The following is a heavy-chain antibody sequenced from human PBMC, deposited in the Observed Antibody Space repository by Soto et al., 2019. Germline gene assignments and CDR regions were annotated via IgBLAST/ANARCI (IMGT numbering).Heavy chain of an antibody. CDR3: ARDTGDYIFDC. Sequence: EVQLVESGGGLVKPGGSLRLSCAASGFTFSSYSMNWVRQAPGKGLEWVSSISSSSSYIYYADSVKGRFTISRDNAKNSLYLKMNSLGAEDTAVYYCARDTGDYIFDCWGQGTLVTVSS. D-gene: IGHD4-17*01. V-gene: IGHV3-21*01. J-gene: IGHJ4*02. CDR1: GFTFSSYS. CDR2: ISSSSSYI.